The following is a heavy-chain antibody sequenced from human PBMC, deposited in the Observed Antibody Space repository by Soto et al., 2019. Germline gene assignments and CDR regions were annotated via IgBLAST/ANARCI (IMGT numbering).Heavy chain of an antibody. D-gene: IGHD6-6*01. J-gene: IGHJ4*02. CDR2: IWYDGSNK. CDR1: GFTFSAYG. V-gene: IGHV3-33*01. CDR3: ARDDGLVHDY. Sequence: GGSLSPPCAPSGFTFSAYGMHGVRQAPGKGLEWVAVIWYDGSNKYYADSVKGRFTISRDNSKNTLYLQMNSLRAEDTAVYYCARDDGLVHDYWGQGTPVTVSS.